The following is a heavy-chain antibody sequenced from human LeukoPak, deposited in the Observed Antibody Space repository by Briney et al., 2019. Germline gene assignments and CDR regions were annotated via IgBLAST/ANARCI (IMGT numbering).Heavy chain of an antibody. Sequence: SETPSPTCTVSGGSISSYYWSWIRQPPGEGLEGIGDIYYSGSTNYNPSLKSRVTISVDTSKNQFSLKLSSVTAADTAVYYCARGWSDNWNDGSLYDYWGQGTLVTVSS. CDR3: ARGWSDNWNDGSLYDY. D-gene: IGHD1-20*01. CDR1: GGSISSYY. CDR2: IYYSGST. J-gene: IGHJ4*02. V-gene: IGHV4-59*01.